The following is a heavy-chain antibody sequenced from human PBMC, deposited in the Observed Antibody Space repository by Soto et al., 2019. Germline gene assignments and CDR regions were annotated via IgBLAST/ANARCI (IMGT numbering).Heavy chain of an antibody. D-gene: IGHD2-15*01. CDR1: RGTFNSYT. Sequence: ASAKVSCKASRGTFNSYTINWVRQAPGQGLEWMGIINPSGGSTSYAQKFQGRVTMTRDKSTSTVYMELSSLRSEDTAVYYCARDPEGYCSGGSCGSYYYYMDVWGKGTTVTVSS. J-gene: IGHJ6*03. CDR2: INPSGGST. CDR3: ARDPEGYCSGGSCGSYYYYMDV. V-gene: IGHV1-46*02.